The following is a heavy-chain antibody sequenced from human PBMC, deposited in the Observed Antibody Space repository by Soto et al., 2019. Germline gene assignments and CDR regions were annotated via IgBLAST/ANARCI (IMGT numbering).Heavy chain of an antibody. CDR1: GFTFSSYS. D-gene: IGHD6-13*01. CDR3: ARETDSSSWPPQAYYFDY. Sequence: GGSLRLSCAASGFTFSSYSMNWVRQAPGKGLEWVSYISSSSSTIYYADSVKGRFTISRDNAKNSLYLQMNSLRAEDTAVYYCARETDSSSWPPQAYYFDYWGQGTLVTVSS. CDR2: ISSSSSTI. J-gene: IGHJ4*02. V-gene: IGHV3-48*01.